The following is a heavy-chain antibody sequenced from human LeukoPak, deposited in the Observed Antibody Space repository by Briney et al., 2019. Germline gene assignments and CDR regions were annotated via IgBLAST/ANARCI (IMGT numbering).Heavy chain of an antibody. CDR3: AAESAVAGIDFDY. CDR1: GGTFSSYA. V-gene: IGHV1-69*13. D-gene: IGHD6-19*01. CDR2: IIPIFGTA. J-gene: IGHJ4*02. Sequence: ASVKVSCKASGGTFSSYAINWVRQAPGQGLEWMGGIIPIFGTANYAQKFQGRVTITADESTSTAYMELSSLRSEDTAVYYCAAESAVAGIDFDYWGQGTLVTVSS.